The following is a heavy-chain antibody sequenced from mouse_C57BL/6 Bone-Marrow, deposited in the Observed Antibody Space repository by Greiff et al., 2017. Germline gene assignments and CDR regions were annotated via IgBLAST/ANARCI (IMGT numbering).Heavy chain of an antibody. J-gene: IGHJ4*01. CDR3: ARTNGNYVAMDY. CDR2: IYPGGGYT. Sequence: VKLQESGAELVRPGTSVKMSCKASGYTFTNYWIGWAKQRPGHGLEWIGDIYPGGGYTNYNEKFKGKATLTVDKSSSTAYMQLSSLTSEDSAIFYCARTNGNYVAMDYWGQGTSVTVSS. V-gene: IGHV1-63*01. CDR1: GYTFTNYW. D-gene: IGHD2-1*01.